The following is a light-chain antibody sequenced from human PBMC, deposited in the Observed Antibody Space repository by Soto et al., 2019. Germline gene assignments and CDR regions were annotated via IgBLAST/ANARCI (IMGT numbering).Light chain of an antibody. CDR1: SSNIGSNT. CDR3: AAWDDSLNGPV. V-gene: IGLV1-44*01. Sequence: QSVLTQPPSASGTPGQRVTISCSGSSSNIGSNTVNWYQQLPGTAPTLLIYSNNQRPSGVPGRFSGSKSGTSASLAISGLQSEDEADYYCAAWDDSLNGPVFGGGTQLTVL. CDR2: SNN. J-gene: IGLJ7*01.